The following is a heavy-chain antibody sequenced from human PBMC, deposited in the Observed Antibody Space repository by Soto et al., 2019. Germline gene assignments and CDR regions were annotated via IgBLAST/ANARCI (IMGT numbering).Heavy chain of an antibody. Sequence: ASVKVSCTASGYTLTNYDMHWVRQAPGQGLEWMGIFNPRGGSTSLAQKFQGRVTMTWDTSTTTVYMEVSSLRSEDTAVYYCARGVTAVELPYDYWGQGTLVTVSS. CDR3: ARGVTAVELPYDY. CDR2: FNPRGGST. V-gene: IGHV1-46*01. CDR1: GYTLTNYD. J-gene: IGHJ4*02. D-gene: IGHD1-7*01.